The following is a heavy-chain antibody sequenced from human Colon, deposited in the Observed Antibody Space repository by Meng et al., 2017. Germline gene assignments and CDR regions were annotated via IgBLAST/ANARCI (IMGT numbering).Heavy chain of an antibody. V-gene: IGHV4-34*02. CDR3: ATGLRHGDWFDP. CDR1: GGSFSGFY. J-gene: IGHJ5*02. D-gene: IGHD4-17*01. Sequence: QVQIQPGGAGPLKPSETLSLTCAVSGGSFSGFYWSWIRQPPGKGLEWIGEIDHFGISNYNSSLKGRLTMSVDTSKKQISLTLTSVTAADTAVYYCATGLRHGDWFDPWGPGTLVTVSS. CDR2: IDHFGIS.